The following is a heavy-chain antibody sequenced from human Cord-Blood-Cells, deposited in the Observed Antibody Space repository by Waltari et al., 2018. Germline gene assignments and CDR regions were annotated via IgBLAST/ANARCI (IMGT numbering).Heavy chain of an antibody. D-gene: IGHD3-22*01. J-gene: IGHJ4*02. CDR3: ARGGDDSSGYYYFDY. V-gene: IGHV4-31*03. Sequence: QVQLQESGPGLVKPSQTLSLTCTVSGGSISSGGYSWSWTRQHPGKGLEWIGYIYYSGSTYYNPSLKSRVTISVDTSKNQFSLKLSSVTAADMAVYYCARGGDDSSGYYYFDYWGQGTLVTVSS. CDR1: GGSISSGGYS. CDR2: IYYSGST.